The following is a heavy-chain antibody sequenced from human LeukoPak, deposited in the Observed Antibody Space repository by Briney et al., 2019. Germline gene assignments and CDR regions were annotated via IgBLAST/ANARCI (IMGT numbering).Heavy chain of an antibody. CDR3: ATDWAWGGFDH. Sequence: PGGPLRLSFAASGFTFSSYWMSWVRQAPGKGLEWVANIKQDGSEKYYVDSVKGRFTVSRDNAKNTLYLQMNSVRAEDTAVYYCATDWAWGGFDHWGQGALVTVSS. CDR2: IKQDGSEK. J-gene: IGHJ4*02. CDR1: GFTFSSYW. V-gene: IGHV3-7*01. D-gene: IGHD3-16*01.